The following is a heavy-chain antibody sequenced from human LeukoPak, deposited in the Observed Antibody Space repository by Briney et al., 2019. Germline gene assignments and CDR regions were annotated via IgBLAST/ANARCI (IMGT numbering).Heavy chain of an antibody. J-gene: IGHJ4*02. Sequence: GGSLRLSCAASGFTVSSNYMSGVRQAPGKGLEWVLVIYSGGSTYYADSVKGRFTISRDNSKNTLYLQMNSLRAEDTAVYYCAREIIQLPGYFDYWGQGTLVTVSS. CDR3: AREIIQLPGYFDY. D-gene: IGHD5-18*01. CDR1: GFTVSSNY. V-gene: IGHV3-53*01. CDR2: IYSGGST.